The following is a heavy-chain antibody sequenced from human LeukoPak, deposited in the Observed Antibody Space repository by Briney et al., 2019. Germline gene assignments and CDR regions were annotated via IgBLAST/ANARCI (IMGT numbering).Heavy chain of an antibody. CDR3: ATVLGPARFEYYFDY. D-gene: IGHD6-6*01. J-gene: IGHJ4*02. CDR2: ISSSGSTI. V-gene: IGHV3-11*04. CDR1: GFTFSDYY. Sequence: GGSLRLSCAASGFTFSDYYMSWIRQAPGKGLEWVSYISSSGSTIYYADSVKGRFTISRDNAKNSLYLQMNSLRAEDTAVYYCATVLGPARFEYYFDYWGQGTLVTVSS.